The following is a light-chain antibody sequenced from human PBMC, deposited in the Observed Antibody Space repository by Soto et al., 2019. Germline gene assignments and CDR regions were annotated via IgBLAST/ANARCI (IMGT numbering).Light chain of an antibody. V-gene: IGKV1-5*03. CDR2: KAS. CDR3: HQYHNYPLT. Sequence: DIQMTQSPSTLSASVGDRVTITCRASQSVSNRLAWYQQTPGEAPKLLIYKASTSQSAVPSSFSGSGSGTEFTLTTRTLQPGDFTTYYSHQYHNYPLTFGKGSTVDLK. J-gene: IGKJ1*01. CDR1: QSVSNR.